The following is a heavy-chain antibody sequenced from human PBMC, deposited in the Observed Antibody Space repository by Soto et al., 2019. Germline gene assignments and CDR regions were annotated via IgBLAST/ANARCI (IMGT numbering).Heavy chain of an antibody. Sequence: PGGSLRLSCAASGFTVSSNYMSWVRQAPGKGLEWVSTIYTGGSTYYADSVKGRFTISRDNSNNTLYLQMNSLRADDTAVYYCARDPQFLWFGELLARGQGTTVTVSS. CDR1: GFTVSSNY. CDR3: ARDPQFLWFGELLA. CDR2: IYTGGST. D-gene: IGHD3-10*01. V-gene: IGHV3-53*01. J-gene: IGHJ6*02.